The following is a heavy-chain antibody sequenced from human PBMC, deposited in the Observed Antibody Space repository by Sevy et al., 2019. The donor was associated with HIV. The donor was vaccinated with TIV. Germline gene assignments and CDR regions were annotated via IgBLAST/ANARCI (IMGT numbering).Heavy chain of an antibody. J-gene: IGHJ4*02. V-gene: IGHV3-53*01. D-gene: IGHD3-22*01. CDR1: GFTVSSNY. CDR3: ARLSYYDSSGYPGGYFDY. CDR2: IYSVGST. Sequence: GGSLRLSCAASGFTVSSNYMSWVRQAPGKGLEWVSVIYSVGSTYYADSVKGRFTISRDNSKNTLYLQMNSLRAEDTAVYYCARLSYYDSSGYPGGYFDYWGQGTLVTVSS.